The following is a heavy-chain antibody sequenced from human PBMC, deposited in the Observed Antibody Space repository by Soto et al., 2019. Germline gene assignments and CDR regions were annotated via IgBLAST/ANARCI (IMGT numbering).Heavy chain of an antibody. V-gene: IGHV1-69*04. Sequence: ASVKVSCKASGGTFSSYTISWVRQAPGQGLEWMGRIIPILGIANYAQKFQGRVTITADKSTSTAYMELSSLRSEDTAMYYCARESRNYYDSSGYSKYYYGMDVWG. CDR2: IIPILGIA. CDR3: ARESRNYYDSSGYSKYYYGMDV. CDR1: GGTFSSYT. D-gene: IGHD3-22*01. J-gene: IGHJ6*02.